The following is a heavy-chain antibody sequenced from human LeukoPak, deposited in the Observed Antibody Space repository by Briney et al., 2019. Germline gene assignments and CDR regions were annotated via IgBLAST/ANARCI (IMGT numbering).Heavy chain of an antibody. Sequence: PGGSLRLSCAASGFTFSSYGMHWVRQAPGKGLEWVAFIRYDGSNKYYADSVKGRFTISRDNSKNTLYLQMNSLRAEDTAVYYCARDLTRYSSGSLPGYWGQGTLVTVSS. CDR2: IRYDGSNK. CDR3: ARDLTRYSSGSLPGY. V-gene: IGHV3-30*02. J-gene: IGHJ4*02. CDR1: GFTFSSYG. D-gene: IGHD6-19*01.